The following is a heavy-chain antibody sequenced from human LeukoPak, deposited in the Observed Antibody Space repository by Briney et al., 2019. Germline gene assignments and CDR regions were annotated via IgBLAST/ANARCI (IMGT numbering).Heavy chain of an antibody. D-gene: IGHD3-16*02. CDR3: ARDPMITFGGVIAHYFDY. V-gene: IGHV3-48*03. Sequence: GGSLRLSCVASGFIFSNYEMNWVRQAPGKGLEWVSYISSSGSTIYYADSVKGRFTISRDNAKNSLYLQMNSLRAEDTAVYYCARDPMITFGGVIAHYFDYWGQGTLVTVSS. CDR2: ISSSGSTI. CDR1: GFIFSNYE. J-gene: IGHJ4*02.